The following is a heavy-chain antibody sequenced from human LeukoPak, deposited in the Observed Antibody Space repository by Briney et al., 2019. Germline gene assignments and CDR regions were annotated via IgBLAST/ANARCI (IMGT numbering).Heavy chain of an antibody. Sequence: ASVKVSCKASGYTFTGYYMHWVRQAPGQGLEWMGWINPNSGGTNYAQKFQGRVTMTRDTSISTAYMELSRLRSDDTAVYYCARAALWLAYCGGDCPPRSYFQHWGQGTLVTVSS. V-gene: IGHV1-2*02. CDR2: INPNSGGT. CDR1: GYTFTGYY. CDR3: ARAALWLAYCGGDCPPRSYFQH. D-gene: IGHD2-21*02. J-gene: IGHJ1*01.